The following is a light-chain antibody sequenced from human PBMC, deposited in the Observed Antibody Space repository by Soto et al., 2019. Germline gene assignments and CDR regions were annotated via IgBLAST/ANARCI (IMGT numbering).Light chain of an antibody. CDR2: GAS. V-gene: IGKV3-15*01. J-gene: IGKJ1*01. Sequence: DIVMTQSPATLSVSPGESATLSCRASHSVGSSLACYQQRPGQAPRLLIYGASTRATGVRARFSGSGSGTEFTLTISSLQSEDFAVYYCQQYNQWPPGTYGQGTKVDIK. CDR3: QQYNQWPPGT. CDR1: HSVGSS.